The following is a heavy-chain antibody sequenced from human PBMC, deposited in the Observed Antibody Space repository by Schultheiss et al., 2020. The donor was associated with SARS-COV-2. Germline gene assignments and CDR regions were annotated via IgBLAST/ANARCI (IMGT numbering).Heavy chain of an antibody. J-gene: IGHJ3*02. CDR1: GFTFSSYE. V-gene: IGHV3-48*03. CDR3: ARGPDAFDI. CDR2: ISSSGSTI. Sequence: GGSLRLSCAASGFTFSSYEMNWVRQAPGKGLEWVSYISSSGSTIYYADSVKGRFTISRDNAKSSLYLQMNSLRAEDTAVYYCARGPDAFDIWGQGTMVTVSS.